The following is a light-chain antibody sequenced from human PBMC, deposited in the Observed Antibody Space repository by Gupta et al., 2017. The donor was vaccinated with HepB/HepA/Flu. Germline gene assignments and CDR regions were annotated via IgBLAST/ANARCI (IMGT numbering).Light chain of an antibody. J-gene: IGKJ3*01. CDR1: QSVSSSY. V-gene: IGKV3-20*01. CDR2: GAS. Sequence: VLPPSPGTLSLSPGERATLSCRASQSVSSSYLAWYQQKPGQAPRLLIYGASSRATGIPDRFSGSGSGTDFTLTISRLEPEDFAVYYCQQYGSSPFTFGPGTKVDIK. CDR3: QQYGSSPFT.